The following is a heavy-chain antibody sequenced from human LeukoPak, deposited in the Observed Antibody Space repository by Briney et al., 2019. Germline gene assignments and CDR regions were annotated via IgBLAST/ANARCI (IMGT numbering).Heavy chain of an antibody. CDR2: ISGSGGST. J-gene: IGHJ4*02. CDR3: GKYVAYSYGYIDY. V-gene: IGHV3-23*01. Sequence: TGGSLRLSCAASGFTFSSYSMSWVRQAPGKGLEWVSAISGSGGSTYYADSVKGRFTISRDNSKNTLYLQMNSLRAEDTAVYYCGKYVAYSYGYIDYWGQGTLVTVSS. CDR1: GFTFSSYS. D-gene: IGHD5-18*01.